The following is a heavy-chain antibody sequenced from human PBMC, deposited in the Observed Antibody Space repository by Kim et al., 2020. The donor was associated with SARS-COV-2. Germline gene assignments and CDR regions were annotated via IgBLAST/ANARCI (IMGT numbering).Heavy chain of an antibody. J-gene: IGHJ3*02. CDR2: ISYDGSTK. CDR1: GFTLSRHA. D-gene: IGHD4-17*01. V-gene: IGHV3-30*04. Sequence: GGSLILSCAASGFTLSRHAMHWVRQAPGKGLEWVAGISYDGSTKYYEDSVKGRFTISRDSSENTLYLHMHSLRAEDTAIYYCAREYGDYNEGGFNIWGQGTMVTVSS. CDR3: AREYGDYNEGGFNI.